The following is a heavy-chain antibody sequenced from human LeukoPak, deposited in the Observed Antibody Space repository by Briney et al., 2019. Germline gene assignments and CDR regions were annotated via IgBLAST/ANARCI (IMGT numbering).Heavy chain of an antibody. D-gene: IGHD3-16*01. CDR2: IRDDGSTR. CDR1: GFTFSSYA. J-gene: IGHJ4*02. V-gene: IGHV3-30*04. CDR3: AKVPHSWGLFDS. Sequence: GRSLRLSCAASGFTFSSYAMHWVRQAPGKGLEWVAFIRDDGSTRYYADSVKGRFTVSRDNSKNTPYLHMDSLRTEDTAVYYCAKVPHSWGLFDSWGQGTLVTVSS.